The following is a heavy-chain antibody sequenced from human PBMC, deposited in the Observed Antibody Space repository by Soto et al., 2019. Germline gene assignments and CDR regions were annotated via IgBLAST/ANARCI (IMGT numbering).Heavy chain of an antibody. V-gene: IGHV1-18*01. J-gene: IGHJ3*02. Sequence: QVQLVQSGAEVKKPGASVKVSCKASGYIFTSYGISWVRQAPGRGLEWVGWISAYTGKTNYAQNRQGRVTMTTDTSTTTAYKALQSLRSDETAVYYCARVRPAGEQLWVVAADAFDIWGQGTVVTVSS. D-gene: IGHD5-18*01. CDR3: ARVRPAGEQLWVVAADAFDI. CDR2: ISAYTGKT. CDR1: GYIFTSYG.